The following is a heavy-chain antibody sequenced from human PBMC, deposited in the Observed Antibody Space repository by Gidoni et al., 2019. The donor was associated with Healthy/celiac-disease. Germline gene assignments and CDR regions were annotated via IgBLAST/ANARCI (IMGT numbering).Heavy chain of an antibody. CDR1: GFTFSNAW. Sequence: EVQLVESGGGLVKPGGSLRLSCAASGFTFSNAWMSWVRQPPGKGLEWVGRIKSKTDGGTTDDAAPVKGRFTSSRDDSKNTLYLQMNSLKTEDTAVYYCTTVFSSGWYFAFDIWGQGTMVTVSS. V-gene: IGHV3-15*01. J-gene: IGHJ3*02. CDR2: IKSKTDGGTT. D-gene: IGHD6-19*01. CDR3: TTVFSSGWYFAFDI.